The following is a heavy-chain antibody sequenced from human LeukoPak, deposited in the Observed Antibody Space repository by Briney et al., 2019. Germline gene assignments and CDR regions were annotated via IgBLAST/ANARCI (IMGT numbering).Heavy chain of an antibody. CDR2: IYYSGST. J-gene: IGHJ5*02. CDR3: ARVTDCSGGSCYGNWFDP. D-gene: IGHD2-15*01. V-gene: IGHV4-59*12. CDR1: GGSISSYY. Sequence: SETLSLTCTVSGGSISSYYWSWIRQPPGKGLEWIGYIYYSGSTNYNPSLKSRVTMSMDKSKNQLSLKLSTVTAADTAVYYCARVTDCSGGSCYGNWFDPWGQGTLVTVSS.